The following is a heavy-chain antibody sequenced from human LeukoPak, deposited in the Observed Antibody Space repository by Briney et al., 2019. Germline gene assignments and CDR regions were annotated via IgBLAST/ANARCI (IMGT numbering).Heavy chain of an antibody. CDR1: GFTFSHYW. Sequence: GGSLRLSCAASGFTFSHYWMSWVRQAPGKGLEWVANIKQDGSEKYYVDSMKGRFTISRDNSKNTLYLQMNSLRAEDTAVYYCATWRGSYFYYFDYWGQGTLVIVSS. V-gene: IGHV3-7*01. J-gene: IGHJ4*02. CDR3: ATWRGSYFYYFDY. CDR2: IKQDGSEK. D-gene: IGHD1-26*01.